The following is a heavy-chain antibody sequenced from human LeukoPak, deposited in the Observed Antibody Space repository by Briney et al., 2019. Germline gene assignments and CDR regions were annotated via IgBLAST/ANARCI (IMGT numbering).Heavy chain of an antibody. CDR1: GYTFTGYY. CDR3: TRGGYGGPRVAFDY. V-gene: IGHV1-2*02. D-gene: IGHD1-1*01. CDR2: INLNSGGT. Sequence: GASVKVSCKTSGYTFTGYYMHWVRQAPGQGLEWMGWINLNSGGTNYAQKFQGRVTMTRDTSTSTVYTELSSLRSEDTAVYYCTRGGYGGPRVAFDYWGQGTLVTVSS. J-gene: IGHJ4*02.